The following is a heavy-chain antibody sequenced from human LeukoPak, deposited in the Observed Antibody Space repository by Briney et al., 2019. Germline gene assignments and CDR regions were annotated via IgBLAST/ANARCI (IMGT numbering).Heavy chain of an antibody. CDR1: GGFMNSDY. D-gene: IGHD6-19*01. CDR2: IYHSGRT. V-gene: IGHV4-59*01. CDR3: ARGAGWYNY. Sequence: PSETLSLTCTVSGGFMNSDYWSWLRRPPGKGPEWIAYIYHSGRTNYNPSLRSRVTISMDTSKNQFSLKLTSVTAADTAVYFCARGAGWYNYWGQGTLVTVSS. J-gene: IGHJ4*02.